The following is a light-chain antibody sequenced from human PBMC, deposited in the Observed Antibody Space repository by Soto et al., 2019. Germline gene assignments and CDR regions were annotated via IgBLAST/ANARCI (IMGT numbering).Light chain of an antibody. V-gene: IGKV3-15*01. CDR3: QQRSNWPPWT. Sequence: VMTQSPATLSVSPGERAALSCRASQSVGTNLAWYQQKPGQPPRLLIYFASTRATAVPARFTAGGSGTEFTLAISSLQSDDLAVYYCQQRSNWPPWTFGQGTK. J-gene: IGKJ1*01. CDR2: FAS. CDR1: QSVGTN.